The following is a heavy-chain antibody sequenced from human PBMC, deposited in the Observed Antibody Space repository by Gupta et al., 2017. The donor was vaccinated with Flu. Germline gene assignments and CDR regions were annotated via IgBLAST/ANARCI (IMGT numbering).Heavy chain of an antibody. D-gene: IGHD5-18*01. J-gene: IGHJ4*02. CDR2: ISGSGGST. V-gene: IGHV3-23*01. Sequence: EWVSAISGSGGSTYYADSVKGRFTISRDNSKNTLYLQMNSRRAEDTAGYYCAKKKYSYGSEYYFDYWGQGTLVTVSS. CDR3: AKKKYSYGSEYYFDY.